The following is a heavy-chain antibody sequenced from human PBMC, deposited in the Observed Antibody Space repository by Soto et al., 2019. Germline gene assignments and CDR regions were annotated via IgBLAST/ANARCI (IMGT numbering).Heavy chain of an antibody. V-gene: IGHV1-2*02. CDR2: INPNSGGT. CDR3: ARDSGSYCSGGSCYSRAYYYYGMDV. D-gene: IGHD2-15*01. J-gene: IGHJ6*02. CDR1: GYTFTGYY. Sequence: ASVKVSCKASGYTFTGYYMHWVRQAPGQGLEWMGWINPNSGGTNYAQKFQGRVTMTRDTSISTAYMELSRLRSDDTAVYYCARDSGSYCSGGSCYSRAYYYYGMDVWGQGTTVTVSS.